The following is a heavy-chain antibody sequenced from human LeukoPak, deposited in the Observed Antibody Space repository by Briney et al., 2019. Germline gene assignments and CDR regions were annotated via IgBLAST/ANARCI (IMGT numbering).Heavy chain of an antibody. J-gene: IGHJ4*02. CDR2: MYYSGTI. V-gene: IGHV4-59*01. CDR3: ARAWATDYFDY. Sequence: SETLSLTCTVSGGSISSYYWSWIRQPPGEGLEWIGYMYYSGTINYNPSPKSRVTISVDTSKNQFSLKLSSVTPADTAMYYCARAWATDYFDYWGQGTLVTVSS. CDR1: GGSISSYY.